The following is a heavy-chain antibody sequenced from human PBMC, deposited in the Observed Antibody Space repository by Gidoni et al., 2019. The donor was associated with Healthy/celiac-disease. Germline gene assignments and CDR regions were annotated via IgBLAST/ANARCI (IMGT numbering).Heavy chain of an antibody. J-gene: IGHJ3*02. D-gene: IGHD6-13*01. CDR2: ISSSSSTI. CDR1: GFPFSSYS. CDR3: ARGRRIAAAWTLPGAFDI. V-gene: IGHV3-48*02. Sequence: EVQLVESGGGLVQPGGSLRLSCAASGFPFSSYSMNWVRQAPGKGLEWVSYISSSSSTIYDADSVKGRFTISRDNAKNSLYLQMNSLRDEDTAVYYCARGRRIAAAWTLPGAFDIWGQGTMVTVSS.